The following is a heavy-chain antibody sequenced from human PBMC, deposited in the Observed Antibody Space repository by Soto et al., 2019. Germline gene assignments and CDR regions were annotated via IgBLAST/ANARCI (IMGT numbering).Heavy chain of an antibody. Sequence: TLSLACSVSGGSISSGGYSWSWIRQPPGKGLEWIGYIYHSWSTYYNPSLKSRVTISVDMSKNQFSLKLSSVTAADTAVYYCARGPPRRCYFWSGYQTYYFDYWGQGTLVTVYS. CDR2: IYHSWST. CDR1: GGSISSGGYS. V-gene: IGHV4-30-2*01. J-gene: IGHJ4*02. CDR3: ARGPPRRCYFWSGYQTYYFDY. D-gene: IGHD3-3*01.